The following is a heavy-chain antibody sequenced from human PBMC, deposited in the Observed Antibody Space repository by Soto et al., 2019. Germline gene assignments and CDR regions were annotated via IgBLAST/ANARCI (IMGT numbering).Heavy chain of an antibody. CDR2: IYYSGST. V-gene: IGHV4-61*01. Sequence: QVQLQESGPGLVKPSETLSLTCTVSGGSVSSGSYYWSWIRQPPGKGLEWIGYIYYSGSTNYNPSLKSRVTISVDTSKNQFSLKLSSVTAADTAVNYCAREEAMVADYWGQGTLVTVSS. J-gene: IGHJ4*02. CDR3: AREEAMVADY. CDR1: GGSVSSGSYY. D-gene: IGHD5-18*01.